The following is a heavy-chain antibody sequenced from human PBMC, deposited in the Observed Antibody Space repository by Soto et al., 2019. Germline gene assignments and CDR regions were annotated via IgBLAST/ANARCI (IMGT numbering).Heavy chain of an antibody. CDR3: ARGPSYGDYGYYYYYMDV. J-gene: IGHJ6*03. Sequence: GASVKVSCKASGYTFTSYDINWVRQATGQGLEWMGWMNPNSGNTGYAQKFQGRVTMTRNTSISTAYMELSSLRSEDTAVYYCARGPSYGDYGYYYYYMDVWGKGTTVTVSS. CDR2: MNPNSGNT. CDR1: GYTFTSYD. V-gene: IGHV1-8*01. D-gene: IGHD4-17*01.